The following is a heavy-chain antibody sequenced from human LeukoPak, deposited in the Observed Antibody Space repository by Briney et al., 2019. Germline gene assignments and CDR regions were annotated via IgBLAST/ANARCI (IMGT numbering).Heavy chain of an antibody. CDR2: IYTSGST. D-gene: IGHD3-10*01. CDR1: GGSISSGSYY. Sequence: SESLSLTCTVSGGSISSGSYYWSWIRQPAGKGLEWIGRIYTSGSTNYNPSLKSRVTISVDTSKNQFSLKLSSVTAADTAVYYCARGVVRELVELHFDYWGQGTLVTVSS. CDR3: ARGVVRELVELHFDY. J-gene: IGHJ4*02. V-gene: IGHV4-61*02.